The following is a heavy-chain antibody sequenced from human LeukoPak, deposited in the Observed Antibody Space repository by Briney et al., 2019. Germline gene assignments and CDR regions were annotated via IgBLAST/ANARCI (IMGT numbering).Heavy chain of an antibody. CDR1: GGTLTSYA. J-gene: IGHJ6*02. Sequence: SVKVSCKASGGTLTSYAISWGRQAPGQGLGWMGRIIPIFGIANYPQKFQGRVTITADKSTSTAYMELSSLRSEDTAVYYCARTDIVVVPAATGDYYYGMDVWGQGTTVTVSS. V-gene: IGHV1-69*04. D-gene: IGHD2-2*01. CDR2: IIPIFGIA. CDR3: ARTDIVVVPAATGDYYYGMDV.